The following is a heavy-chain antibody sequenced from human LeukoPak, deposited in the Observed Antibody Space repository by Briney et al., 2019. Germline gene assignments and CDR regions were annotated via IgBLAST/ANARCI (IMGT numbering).Heavy chain of an antibody. J-gene: IGHJ4*02. V-gene: IGHV4-39*07. D-gene: IGHD6-13*01. CDR3: ASDSSSWYVY. CDR2: IYYSGRT. CDR1: GDSVSRSDSY. Sequence: SETLSLTCSVSGDSVSRSDSYWDWIRQPPGKGLEWIGTIYYSGRTYYSPSLKSRVTMSVDTSKNQFSLKLSSVTAADTAVYYCASDSSSWYVYWGQGTLVTVSS.